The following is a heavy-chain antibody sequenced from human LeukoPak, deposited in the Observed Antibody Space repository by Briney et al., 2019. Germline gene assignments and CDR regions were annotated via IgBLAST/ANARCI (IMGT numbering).Heavy chain of an antibody. CDR2: IWYDGSNK. J-gene: IGHJ4*02. V-gene: IGHV3-33*01. CDR1: GFTFSSYG. D-gene: IGHD3-22*01. Sequence: AGGSLRLSCAASGFTFSSYGMHWVRQAPGKGLEWVAVIWYDGSNKYYADSVKGRFTISRDNSKNTLYLQMNSLRAEDTAVYYCARDPLNYDSSGYIRYSFDYWGQGTLVTVSS. CDR3: ARDPLNYDSSGYIRYSFDY.